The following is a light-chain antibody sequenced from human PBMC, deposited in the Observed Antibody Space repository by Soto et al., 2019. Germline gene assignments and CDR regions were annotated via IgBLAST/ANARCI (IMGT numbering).Light chain of an antibody. J-gene: IGLJ3*02. V-gene: IGLV2-14*01. CDR3: SSYTSSGSLE. CDR2: EVT. CDR1: SSDVGGYNY. Sequence: QSVLTQPASVSGSPGQSITISCTGTSSDVGGYNYVSWYQQHPGKAPKLVIYEVTNRPSGVSNRFSGSKSGNTASLTISGLQAEDEADYYCSSYTSSGSLEFGGGTKLTVL.